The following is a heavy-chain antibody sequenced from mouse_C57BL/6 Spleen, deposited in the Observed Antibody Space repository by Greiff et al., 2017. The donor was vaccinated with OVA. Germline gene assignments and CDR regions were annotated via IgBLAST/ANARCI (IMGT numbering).Heavy chain of an antibody. D-gene: IGHD2-13*01. V-gene: IGHV5-9*01. CDR1: GFTFSSYT. CDR2: ISGGGGNT. Sequence: DVMLVESGGGLVKPGGSLKLSCAASGFTFSSYTMSWVRQTPEKRLEWVATISGGGGNTYYPDSVKGRFTISRDNAKNTLYLQMSSLRSEDTALYYCARGDWAFAYWGQGTLVTVSA. J-gene: IGHJ3*01. CDR3: ARGDWAFAY.